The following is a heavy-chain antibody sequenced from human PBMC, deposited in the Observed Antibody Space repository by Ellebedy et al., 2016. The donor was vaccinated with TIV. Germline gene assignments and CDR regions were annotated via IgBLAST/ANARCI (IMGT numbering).Heavy chain of an antibody. J-gene: IGHJ4*01. Sequence: MPGGSLRLSCTVSGDSISSGDYYWGWSGQSPGKGLVWMGNIYHSGDTHYNPSLQSRIRISIDTSKNEFSLKLRSVTAADTATYYRVRDRGGPWGQGLLVTVSS. D-gene: IGHD3-10*01. V-gene: IGHV4-38-2*02. CDR2: IYHSGDT. CDR3: VRDRGGP. CDR1: GDSISSGDYY.